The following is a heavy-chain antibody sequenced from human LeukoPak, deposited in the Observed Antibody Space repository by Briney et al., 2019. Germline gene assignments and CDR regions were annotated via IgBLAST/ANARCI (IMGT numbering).Heavy chain of an antibody. CDR3: ARDGERRTPAAAGNGEVDY. D-gene: IGHD6-13*01. Sequence: ASVKVSCRASGYTFTGYYIHWVRQAPGQGLEWVGWINPNSGDTYYAQMFQGRVTMTRDTSISTGYMELRSLRSDDTAVYYCARDGERRTPAAAGNGEVDYWGQGTLVTVSS. CDR1: GYTFTGYY. CDR2: INPNSGDT. V-gene: IGHV1-2*02. J-gene: IGHJ4*02.